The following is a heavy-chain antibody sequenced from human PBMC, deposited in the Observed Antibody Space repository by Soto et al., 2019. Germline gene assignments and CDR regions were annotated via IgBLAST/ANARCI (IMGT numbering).Heavy chain of an antibody. Sequence: GASVKVSCKASGYNFVAYYLHWVRQAPGQGLEWMGWIDPKSGGTDSAQKFQGWVTMTTDTSISTASMELTRLTSDDTAIYYSARGDSTDCSNGVCSFFYNHDMDVWGQGTTVTVSS. J-gene: IGHJ6*02. CDR3: ARGDSTDCSNGVCSFFYNHDMDV. D-gene: IGHD2-8*01. CDR1: GYNFVAYY. CDR2: IDPKSGGT. V-gene: IGHV1-2*04.